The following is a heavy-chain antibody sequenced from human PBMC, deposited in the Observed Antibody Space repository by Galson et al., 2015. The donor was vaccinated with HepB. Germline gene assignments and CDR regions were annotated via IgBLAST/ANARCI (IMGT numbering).Heavy chain of an antibody. V-gene: IGHV3-49*03. Sequence: SLRLSCAASGFTFGDYAMSWFRQAPGKGLEWVGFIRSRAYGGTTEYAASVKGRFTISRDDSKSIAYLQMNSLKTEDTAVYYCTRDSSGWYTGGRGYYFDYWGQGTLVTVSS. CDR2: IRSRAYGGTT. J-gene: IGHJ4*02. D-gene: IGHD6-19*01. CDR1: GFTFGDYA. CDR3: TRDSSGWYTGGRGYYFDY.